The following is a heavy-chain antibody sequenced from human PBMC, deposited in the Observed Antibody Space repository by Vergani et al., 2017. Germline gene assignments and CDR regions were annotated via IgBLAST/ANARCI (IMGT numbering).Heavy chain of an antibody. J-gene: IGHJ6*02. V-gene: IGHV1-3*01. CDR1: GYTFTSYA. CDR3: ARSSSWRGMDV. D-gene: IGHD6-13*01. Sequence: QVQLVQSGAEVKKPGSSVKVSCKASGYTFTSYAMHWVRQAPGQRLEWMGWINAGNGNTKYSQKFQGRVTITRDTSASTAYMELSSLRSEDTAVYYCARSSSWRGMDVWGQGTTVTVSS. CDR2: INAGNGNT.